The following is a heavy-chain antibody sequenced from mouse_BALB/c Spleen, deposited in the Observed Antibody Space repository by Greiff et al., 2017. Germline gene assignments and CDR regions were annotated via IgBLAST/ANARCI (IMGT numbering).Heavy chain of an antibody. CDR2: INPYNGDT. Sequence: VQLQQSGPELVKPGASVKISCKASGYSFTGYFMNWVMQSHGKSLEWIGRINPYNGDTFYNQKFKGKATLTVDKSSSTAHMELRSLASEDSAVYYCASDYGPFAYWGQGTLVTVS. CDR3: ASDYGPFAY. CDR1: GYSFTGYF. J-gene: IGHJ3*01. D-gene: IGHD2-4*01. V-gene: IGHV1-20*02.